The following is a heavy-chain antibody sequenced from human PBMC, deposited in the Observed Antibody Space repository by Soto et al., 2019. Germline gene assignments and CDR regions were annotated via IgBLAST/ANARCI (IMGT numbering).Heavy chain of an antibody. V-gene: IGHV4-59*01. Sequence: SETLSLTCTVSSGSISIYYWSWIRQPPGKGLEWIGYIYYTGSTNYNPSLKTRVAISMDTSKNQFSLNLSSVTAADTAVYYCAGAPNWFDPWGQGTLVTVSS. CDR2: IYYTGST. J-gene: IGHJ5*02. CDR1: SGSISIYY. CDR3: AGAPNWFDP.